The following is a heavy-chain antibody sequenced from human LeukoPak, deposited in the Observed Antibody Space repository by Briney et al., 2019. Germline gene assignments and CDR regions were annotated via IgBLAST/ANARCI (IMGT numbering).Heavy chain of an antibody. D-gene: IGHD6-6*01. Sequence: ASVTVSCTASGYTFTSYAMHWVRQAPGQRLEWMGWINAGNGNTKYSQKFQGRVTITRDTSASTAYMELSSLRSEDTAVYYCVGSSSSDAFDIWGQGTMVTVSS. J-gene: IGHJ3*02. CDR1: GYTFTSYA. V-gene: IGHV1-3*01. CDR2: INAGNGNT. CDR3: VGSSSSDAFDI.